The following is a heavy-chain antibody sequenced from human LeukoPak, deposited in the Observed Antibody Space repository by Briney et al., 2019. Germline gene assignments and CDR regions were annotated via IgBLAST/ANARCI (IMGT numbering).Heavy chain of an antibody. CDR3: ARDPYVVVTATTDDY. CDR1: GGSISSGSYY. Sequence: PSETLSLTCTVSGGSISSGSYYWSWIRQPAGKGLEGIGRIYTSGSTNYNPSLKSPVTISVDTSKNQFYLKLSSVTAADTAVYYCARDPYVVVTATTDDYWGQGTLVTVSS. CDR2: IYTSGST. J-gene: IGHJ4*02. D-gene: IGHD2-21*02. V-gene: IGHV4-61*02.